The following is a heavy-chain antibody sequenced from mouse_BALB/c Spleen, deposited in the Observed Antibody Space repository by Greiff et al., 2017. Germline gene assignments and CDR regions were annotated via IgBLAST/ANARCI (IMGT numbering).Heavy chain of an antibody. J-gene: IGHJ3*01. CDR2: ISTYYGDA. CDR3: ARSPQYDGDWFAY. D-gene: IGHD2-14*01. Sequence: VQLQQSGAELVRPGVSVKISCKGSGYTFTDYAMHWVKQSHAKSLEWIGVISTYYGDASYNQKFKGKATMTVDKSSSTAYMELARLTSEDSAIYYCARSPQYDGDWFAYWGQGTLVTVSA. V-gene: IGHV1S137*01. CDR1: GYTFTDYA.